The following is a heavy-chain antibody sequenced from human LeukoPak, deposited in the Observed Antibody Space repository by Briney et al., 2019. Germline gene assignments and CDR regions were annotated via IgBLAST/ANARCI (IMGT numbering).Heavy chain of an antibody. CDR2: ISHSGDTT. D-gene: IGHD4-11*01. J-gene: IGHJ5*02. V-gene: IGHV3-23*01. CDR3: AKGRMTTVTTRDWFDP. CDR1: GFTFSSYA. Sequence: PGGSLRLSCAASGFTFSSYAMNWVRQAPGKGLEWVSYISHSGDTTSYADSVKGRFTISRDNSKNTLYLQMNSLRAEDTAVYYCAKGRMTTVTTRDWFDPWGQGTLVTVSS.